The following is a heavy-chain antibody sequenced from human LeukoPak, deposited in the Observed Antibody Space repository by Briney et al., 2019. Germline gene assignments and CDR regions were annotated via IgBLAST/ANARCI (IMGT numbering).Heavy chain of an antibody. V-gene: IGHV4-39*07. CDR1: GGYIITSGHY. D-gene: IGHD4-23*01. J-gene: IGHJ5*02. CDR3: ARERSSSGGHNWFDP. Sequence: PSETLSLTCTVSGGYIITSGHYWGWIRQPPGKGLEWIGSIYYTGVTSTNPFFRSRMSISVDTSKDQFSLNLTSVTAADAAVYYCARERSSSGGHNWFDPWGQGTLVTVSS. CDR2: IYYTGVT.